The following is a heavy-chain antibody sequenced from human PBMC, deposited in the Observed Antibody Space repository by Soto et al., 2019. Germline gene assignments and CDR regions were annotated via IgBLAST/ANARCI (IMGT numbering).Heavy chain of an antibody. V-gene: IGHV3-23*01. CDR2: ISGSGGST. Sequence: PGGSLRLSCAASGFTFSSYAMSWVRQAPGKGLEWVSAISGSGGSTYYADSVKGRFTISRDNSKNTLYLQMNSLRAEDTAVYYCAKIRNHGFWSGYSDHYYYYGMDVWGQGTTVT. J-gene: IGHJ6*02. D-gene: IGHD3-3*01. CDR3: AKIRNHGFWSGYSDHYYYYGMDV. CDR1: GFTFSSYA.